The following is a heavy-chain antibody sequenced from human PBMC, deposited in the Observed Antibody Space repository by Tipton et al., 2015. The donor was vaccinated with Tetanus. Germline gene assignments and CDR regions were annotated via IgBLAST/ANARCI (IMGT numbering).Heavy chain of an antibody. Sequence: LRLSCTVSVGSISSGEYYWAWIRQPPGKGLEWIGSVFDSGTSYYNPSLKSRVTISVDTSKNHFSLRLSSVTAAETAVYYCAEGRRFCSSNSCHEYYFDSWGRGTLVTVSS. CDR2: VFDSGTS. CDR1: VGSISSGEYY. V-gene: IGHV4-39*02. CDR3: AEGRRFCSSNSCHEYYFDS. D-gene: IGHD2-2*01. J-gene: IGHJ4*02.